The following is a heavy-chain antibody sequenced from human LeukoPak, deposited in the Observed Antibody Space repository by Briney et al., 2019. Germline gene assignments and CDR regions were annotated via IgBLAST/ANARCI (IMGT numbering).Heavy chain of an antibody. D-gene: IGHD5-24*01. J-gene: IGHJ3*02. CDR2: IYYSGST. CDR3: ARALMGDAFDI. CDR1: GGSISSYY. V-gene: IGHV4-59*01. Sequence: SETLSLTCTVSGGSISSYYWSWIRQPPGKGLEWIGYIYYSGSTNYNPSLKSRVTISVDTSKNQVSLKLSSVTAADTAVYYCARALMGDAFDIWGQGTMVTVSS.